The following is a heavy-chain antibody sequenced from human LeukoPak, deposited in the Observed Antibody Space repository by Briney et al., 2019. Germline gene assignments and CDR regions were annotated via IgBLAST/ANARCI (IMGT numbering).Heavy chain of an antibody. CDR3: ARGASVVAGSDNAFDI. CDR1: GFTFSSYG. CDR2: IRYDGSNK. D-gene: IGHD6-19*01. Sequence: GGSLRLSCAASGFTFSSYGMHWVRQAPGKGLEWVAFIRYDGSNKYYADSVKGRFTISRDNAKKSVHLQMNSLRAEDTAVYYCARGASVVAGSDNAFDIWGQGTMVTVSS. J-gene: IGHJ3*02. V-gene: IGHV3-30*02.